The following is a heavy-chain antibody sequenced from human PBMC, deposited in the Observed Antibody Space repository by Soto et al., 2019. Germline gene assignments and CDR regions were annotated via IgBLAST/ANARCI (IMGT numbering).Heavy chain of an antibody. V-gene: IGHV3-15*01. Sequence: GGSLRLSCAASGFTFSNAWMSWVRQAPGKGLEWVGRIKSKTDGGTTDYAAPVKGRFTISRDDSKNTLYLQMNSLKTEDTAVYYCTTGITFGGVIVKAYYYYGMDVWGQGTTVTVSS. CDR1: GFTFSNAW. J-gene: IGHJ6*02. CDR2: IKSKTDGGTT. CDR3: TTGITFGGVIVKAYYYYGMDV. D-gene: IGHD3-16*02.